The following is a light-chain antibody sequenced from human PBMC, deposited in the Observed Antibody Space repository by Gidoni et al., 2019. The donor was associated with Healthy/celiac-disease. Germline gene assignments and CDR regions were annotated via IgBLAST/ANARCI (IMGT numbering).Light chain of an antibody. J-gene: IGLJ3*02. CDR2: KDS. Sequence: SYELTQPPSLSVSPGQTARITCSGDALPKQYAYWYQQKPGQAPVLVIYKDSERPSGIHERFSGSSSGTTVTVTISGVQAEDEADYYCQAADSSGTWVFGGGTKLTVL. CDR3: QAADSSGTWV. V-gene: IGLV3-25*03. CDR1: ALPKQY.